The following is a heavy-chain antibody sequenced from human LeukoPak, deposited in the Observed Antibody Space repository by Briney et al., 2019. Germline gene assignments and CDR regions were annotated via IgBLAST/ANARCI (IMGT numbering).Heavy chain of an antibody. Sequence: SETLSLTCTVSGGSISSSDYYWGWIRQPPGKGLEWIGCIHDSGSTYYNPSLKSRVTVSVDTSKIQFSLKMNSVTAANTAVYYCARRNPIGTAGTPINWGQGTLVTVSS. CDR1: GGSISSSDYY. CDR3: ARRNPIGTAGTPIN. D-gene: IGHD6-19*01. CDR2: IHDSGST. J-gene: IGHJ4*02. V-gene: IGHV4-39*01.